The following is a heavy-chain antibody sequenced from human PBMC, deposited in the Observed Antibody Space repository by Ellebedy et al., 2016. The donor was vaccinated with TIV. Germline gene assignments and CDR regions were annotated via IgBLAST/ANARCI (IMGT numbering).Heavy chain of an antibody. V-gene: IGHV3-48*02. CDR3: ALGSLLDY. J-gene: IGHJ4*02. CDR2: ISSSSSNI. CDR1: GFTFSSYA. D-gene: IGHD3-10*01. Sequence: PGGSLRLSCAASGFTFSSYAMSWVRQAPGKGLEWVSYISSSSSNIYYADSVKGRFSISRDNAKNTLYRQRNSQRDEDTAVYYCALGSLLDYWGQGTLVTVSS.